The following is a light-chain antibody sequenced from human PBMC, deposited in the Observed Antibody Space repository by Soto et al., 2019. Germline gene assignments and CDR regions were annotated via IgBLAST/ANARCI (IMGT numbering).Light chain of an antibody. CDR1: QSISTY. V-gene: IGKV1-39*01. CDR2: TTS. CDR3: QQTYSTPPT. J-gene: IGKJ1*01. Sequence: DIQMTQSPSSLSAYVGDRVTITCRASQSISTYLNWYLQKPGKAPNLLIYTTSILESGVPSRFSGSGSGTEFTLTISSLQPDDFATYYCQQTYSTPPTFGQGTKV.